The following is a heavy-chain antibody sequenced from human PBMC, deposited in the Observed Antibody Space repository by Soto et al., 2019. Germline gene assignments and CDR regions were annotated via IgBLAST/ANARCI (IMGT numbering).Heavy chain of an antibody. V-gene: IGHV4-61*08. CDR2: IHNSGRY. J-gene: IGHJ4*02. D-gene: IGHD1-1*01. CDR3: ARTLPNRQLFDS. Sequence: SETLSLTCSVSGASIHNGGHFWSWIRQSPGRGLEWIGHIHNSGRYNYNPSLESRLTISIDTSKNQFSLRLASVTAADTAVYYCARTLPNRQLFDSRSQGTLVTGSS. CDR1: GASIHNGGHF.